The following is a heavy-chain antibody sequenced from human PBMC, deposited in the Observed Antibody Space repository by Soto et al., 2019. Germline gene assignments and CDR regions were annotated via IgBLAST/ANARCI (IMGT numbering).Heavy chain of an antibody. CDR2: SRNRANSYSI. Sequence: EVQLVESGGGLVQPGGSLGLSCAASGFTFTDHYMDWVRQAPGKGLEWVGRSRNRANSYSIEYAASVKGRFTISRDNSRNSLYLQMISLKTEDTAVYYCATGLIATSGDYYYGMDVWGQGTTVTVS. D-gene: IGHD3-10*01. CDR3: ATGLIATSGDYYYGMDV. CDR1: GFTFTDHY. J-gene: IGHJ6*02. V-gene: IGHV3-72*01.